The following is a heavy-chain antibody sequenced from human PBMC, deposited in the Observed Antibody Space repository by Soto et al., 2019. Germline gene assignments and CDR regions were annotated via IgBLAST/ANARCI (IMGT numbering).Heavy chain of an antibody. V-gene: IGHV3-64*01. J-gene: IGHJ4*02. Sequence: GGSLRLSCAASGFTFSSYAMHWVRQAPGKGLEYVSAISSNGGSTYYANSVKGRFPISRDNSKNTLYLQMGSLRAEDMAVYYCATPLYYDFWSGPNPPNYWGQGTLVTVSS. D-gene: IGHD3-3*01. CDR2: ISSNGGST. CDR3: ATPLYYDFWSGPNPPNY. CDR1: GFTFSSYA.